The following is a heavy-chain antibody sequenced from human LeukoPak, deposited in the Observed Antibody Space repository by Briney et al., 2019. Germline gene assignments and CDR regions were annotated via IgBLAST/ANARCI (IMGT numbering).Heavy chain of an antibody. CDR1: GYTFTNYA. Sequence: ASVKVSCEASGYTFTNYAMNWVRQAPGQGLEWMGWINTDTGNPTYAQGFTGRFVFSLDTSVSTAYLQINSLKAEDTAMYYCARGDQVAFNWGQGTLVTVSS. J-gene: IGHJ4*02. CDR3: ARGDQVAFN. CDR2: INTDTGNP. V-gene: IGHV7-4-1*02. D-gene: IGHD2-21*01.